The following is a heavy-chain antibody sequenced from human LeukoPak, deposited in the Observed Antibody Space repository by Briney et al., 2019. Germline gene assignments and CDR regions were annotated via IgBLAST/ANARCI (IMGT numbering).Heavy chain of an antibody. D-gene: IGHD6-6*01. V-gene: IGHV1-69*04. CDR3: ARGGSIAGYDY. J-gene: IGHJ4*02. CDR2: IIPILGIA. Sequence: ASVKVSCKASGGTFSSYAISWVRQAPGQGLEWMGRIIPILGIANYAQKFQGRVTITADKSTSTAYMELSSPRSEDTAVYYCARGGSIAGYDYWGQGTLVTVSS. CDR1: GGTFSSYA.